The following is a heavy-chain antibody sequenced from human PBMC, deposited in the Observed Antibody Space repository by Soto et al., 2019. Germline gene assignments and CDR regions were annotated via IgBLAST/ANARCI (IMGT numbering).Heavy chain of an antibody. J-gene: IGHJ4*02. CDR2: INYSGTT. D-gene: IGHD3-3*01. V-gene: IGHV4-31*11. CDR3: ATNRGYDFYYPDS. CDR1: GASVKTGGYY. Sequence: SETLSLTCDVSGASVKTGGYYWTWIRQHPEKGLEWIGYINYSGTTYNPSLKSRAFLSLDMSKNQFSLNLTSVTAADTAVYYSATNRGYDFYYPDSWGQGILVTVSS.